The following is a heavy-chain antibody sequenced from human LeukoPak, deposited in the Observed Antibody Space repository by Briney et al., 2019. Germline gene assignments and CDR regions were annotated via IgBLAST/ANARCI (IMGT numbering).Heavy chain of an antibody. Sequence: GGSLRLSCAASGFTFSIYEMNWVRQAPGKALEWVSYISSSCSNIYYADSVKGRFTISRDNAKNSMYLQMNSLRAEDTAVYYCAELGITMIGGVWGKGTTVTISS. D-gene: IGHD3-10*02. CDR2: ISSSCSNI. J-gene: IGHJ6*04. CDR3: AELGITMIGGV. V-gene: IGHV3-48*03. CDR1: GFTFSIYE.